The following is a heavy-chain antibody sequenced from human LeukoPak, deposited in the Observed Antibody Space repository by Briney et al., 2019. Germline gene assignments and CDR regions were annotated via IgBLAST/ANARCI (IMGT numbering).Heavy chain of an antibody. D-gene: IGHD3-22*01. Sequence: QAGGSLRLSCAASEFTFSSYWMHWVRQAPGKGLVWVSRINSDGSSTSYADSVKGRFTISRDNAKNTLYLQMNSLRAEDTAVYYCARDDHYDSSGYYYGPFDYWAREPWSPSPQ. CDR3: ARDDHYDSSGYYYGPFDY. CDR2: INSDGSST. V-gene: IGHV3-74*01. J-gene: IGHJ4*02. CDR1: EFTFSSYW.